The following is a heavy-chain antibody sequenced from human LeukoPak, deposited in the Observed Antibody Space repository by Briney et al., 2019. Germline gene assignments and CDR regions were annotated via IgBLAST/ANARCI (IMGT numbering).Heavy chain of an antibody. D-gene: IGHD3-10*01. J-gene: IGHJ5*02. V-gene: IGHV1-69*13. Sequence: SVKVSCKASGGTFSSYAISWVRQAPGQGLEWMGGIIPIFGTANYAQKFQGRVTISADESTSTVYMELSSLRSEDTAVYYCARDVTMVRGARYRPYKWFDPWGQGTLVTVSS. CDR3: ARDVTMVRGARYRPYKWFDP. CDR2: IIPIFGTA. CDR1: GGTFSSYA.